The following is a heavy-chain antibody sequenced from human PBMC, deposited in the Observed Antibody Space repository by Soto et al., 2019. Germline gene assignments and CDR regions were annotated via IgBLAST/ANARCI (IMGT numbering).Heavy chain of an antibody. D-gene: IGHD6-13*01. CDR1: GYVFTVYY. J-gene: IGHJ5*02. Sequence: ASVKVSCKSSGYVFTVYYMHWVRQAPEQGLEWLGWINPISGDTKYAQKFQGWVTMTRDTSSNTVYMELTRLRSDDTAVYYCARDYGAAAGTSLNWFDPWGQGTLVTVSS. CDR2: INPISGDT. V-gene: IGHV1-2*04. CDR3: ARDYGAAAGTSLNWFDP.